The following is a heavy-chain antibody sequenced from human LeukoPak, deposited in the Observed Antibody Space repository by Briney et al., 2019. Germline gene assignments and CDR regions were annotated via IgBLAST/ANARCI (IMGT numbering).Heavy chain of an antibody. Sequence: GGSLRLSCAASGFTFSSYSMNWVRQVPGKGLEWVSSISSSSTYIYYADSVKGRFTISRDNAKNSLYLQMNSLRAEDTAVYCCARVMGSGTYYLYYYGMDVWGQGTTVTVSS. V-gene: IGHV3-21*01. CDR1: GFTFSSYS. J-gene: IGHJ6*02. D-gene: IGHD3-10*01. CDR2: ISSSSTYI. CDR3: ARVMGSGTYYLYYYGMDV.